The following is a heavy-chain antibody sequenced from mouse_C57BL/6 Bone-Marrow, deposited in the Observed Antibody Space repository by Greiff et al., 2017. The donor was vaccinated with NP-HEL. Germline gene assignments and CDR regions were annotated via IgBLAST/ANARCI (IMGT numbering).Heavy chain of an antibody. Sequence: EVQLQQSGPELVKPGASVKIPCKASGYTFTDYNMDWVKQSPGKSLEWIGDINPNNGGTIYNQKFKGKATLTVDKSSSTAYMELRSLTSEDTAVYYCARGGITTNYYAMDYWGQGTSVTVSS. CDR1: GYTFTDYN. D-gene: IGHD1-1*01. V-gene: IGHV1-18*01. CDR3: ARGGITTNYYAMDY. J-gene: IGHJ4*01. CDR2: INPNNGGT.